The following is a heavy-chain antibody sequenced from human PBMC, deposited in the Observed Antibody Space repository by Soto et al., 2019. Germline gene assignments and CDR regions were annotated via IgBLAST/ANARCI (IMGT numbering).Heavy chain of an antibody. CDR2: IIPIFGTA. J-gene: IGHJ6*04. V-gene: IGHV1-69*12. D-gene: IGHD2-2*01. CDR1: GGTFSSYA. Sequence: QVQLVQSGAEVKKPGSSVKVSCKASGGTFSSYAISWVRQAPGQGLEWMGGIIPIFGTANYAQKFQGRVTITADESTSTAYMELSGLRSEDTAVYYCARHVPAAGYYYGMDVWGKGTTVTVSS. CDR3: ARHVPAAGYYYGMDV.